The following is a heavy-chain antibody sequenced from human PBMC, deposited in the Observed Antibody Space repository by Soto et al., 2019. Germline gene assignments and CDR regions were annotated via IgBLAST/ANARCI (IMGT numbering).Heavy chain of an antibody. J-gene: IGHJ4*02. CDR2: LHGDGTT. Sequence: GGSLRLSCVASGFTVSSNYMSWVRQAPGKGLEWISVLHGDGTTSYADSVKSGFTISRDNSKNTLYLQMNSLRAEATAVYYFARGPMQFDFFDYCGQRSLVIVSS. CDR3: ARGPMQFDFFDY. CDR1: GFTVSSNY. V-gene: IGHV3-66*01. D-gene: IGHD3-3*01.